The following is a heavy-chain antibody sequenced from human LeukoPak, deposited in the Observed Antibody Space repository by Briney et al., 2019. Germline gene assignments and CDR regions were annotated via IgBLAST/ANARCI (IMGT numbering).Heavy chain of an antibody. CDR3: ARERGTAYSSSSYEGPGGP. V-gene: IGHV1-18*01. CDR1: GYTFTSYG. D-gene: IGHD6-13*01. CDR2: ISAYNGNT. J-gene: IGHJ5*02. Sequence: ASAKVSCKASGYTFTSYGISWVRQAPGQGLEWMGWISAYNGNTNYAQKLQGRVTMTTDTATSTAYMELRSLRSDDTAVYYCARERGTAYSSSSYEGPGGPWGQGTLVTVSS.